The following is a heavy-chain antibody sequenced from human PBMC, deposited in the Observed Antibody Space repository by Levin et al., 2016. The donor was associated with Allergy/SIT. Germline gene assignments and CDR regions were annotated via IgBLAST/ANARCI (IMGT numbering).Heavy chain of an antibody. CDR3: ARVGRGILLRYYGMDV. Sequence: SETLSLTCAVYGGSFSGYYWSWIRQPPGKGLEWIGEINHSGSTNYNPSLKSRVTISVDTSKNQFSLKLSSVTAADTAVYYCARVGRGILLRYYGMDVWGQGTTVTVSS. D-gene: IGHD2/OR15-2a*01. CDR2: INHSGST. J-gene: IGHJ6*02. V-gene: IGHV4-34*01. CDR1: GGSFSGYY.